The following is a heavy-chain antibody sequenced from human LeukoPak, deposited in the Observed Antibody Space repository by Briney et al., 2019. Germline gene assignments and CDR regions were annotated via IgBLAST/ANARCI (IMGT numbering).Heavy chain of an antibody. CDR2: VSGRDTST. D-gene: IGHD3-9*01. Sequence: GGSLRLSCAASGFTFRNYAMSWVRQATGKGLEWVSAVSGRDTSTYYTDSVKGRFTISRDNSKNTLYLQMNSLSAEDTAIYYCAKWGDYDVLTSYYDSDYWGQGTLVTVSS. J-gene: IGHJ4*02. CDR1: GFTFRNYA. V-gene: IGHV3-23*01. CDR3: AKWGDYDVLTSYYDSDY.